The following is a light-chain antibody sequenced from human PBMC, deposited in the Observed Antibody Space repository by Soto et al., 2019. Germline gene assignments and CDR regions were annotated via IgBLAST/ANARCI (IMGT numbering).Light chain of an antibody. CDR3: QQYNSYPLT. CDR2: KAS. V-gene: IGKV1-5*03. Sequence: DIRMTQSPSTLSASVGDRVTITCRASQSISSWLAWYQQKPGKAPNLLIYKASSLESGVTSRFSGSGSGTEFTLTISSLQPDDFAPYYCQQYNSYPLTFGGGTKVEIK. J-gene: IGKJ4*01. CDR1: QSISSW.